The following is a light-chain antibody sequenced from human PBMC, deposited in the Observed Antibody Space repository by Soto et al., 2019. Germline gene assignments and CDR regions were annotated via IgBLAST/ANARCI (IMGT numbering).Light chain of an antibody. CDR3: QQYGSSPRT. CDR1: QSVSSSY. Sequence: EILLTQSPGTLSLSPVERATLPCRARQSVSSSYLAWYQQKPGQAPRLIIYGASSRATGIPDRFSGSGSGTDFTLTISRLEPEDFAVYYCQQYGSSPRTFGQGTKVDIK. J-gene: IGKJ1*01. CDR2: GAS. V-gene: IGKV3-20*01.